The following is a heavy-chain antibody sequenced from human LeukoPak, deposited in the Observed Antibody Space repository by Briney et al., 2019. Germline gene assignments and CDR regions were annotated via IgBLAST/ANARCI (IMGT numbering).Heavy chain of an antibody. D-gene: IGHD6-19*01. J-gene: IGHJ4*02. V-gene: IGHV4-59*08. Sequence: SETLSLTCTVSGGSISSYYWSWIRQPPVKGLEWIGYIYYSGSTNYNPSLKSRVTISVDTSKNQFSLKLSSVTAADTAVYYCARHTGYSSGWYDYWGQGTLVTVSS. CDR1: GGSISSYY. CDR2: IYYSGST. CDR3: ARHTGYSSGWYDY.